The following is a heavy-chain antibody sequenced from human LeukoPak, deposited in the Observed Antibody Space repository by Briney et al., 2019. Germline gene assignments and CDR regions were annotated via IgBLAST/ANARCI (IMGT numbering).Heavy chain of an antibody. Sequence: GGSLRLSCAASGFTFSSHAMHWVRQAPGKGLEGVALISYDGSNKYYADSVNGRFTISRDNSKNTLYLQMNSLRAEATAVYYCARMDSSGWYYFDYWGQGTLVTVSS. J-gene: IGHJ4*02. CDR3: ARMDSSGWYYFDY. CDR1: GFTFSSHA. V-gene: IGHV3-30*14. D-gene: IGHD6-19*01. CDR2: ISYDGSNK.